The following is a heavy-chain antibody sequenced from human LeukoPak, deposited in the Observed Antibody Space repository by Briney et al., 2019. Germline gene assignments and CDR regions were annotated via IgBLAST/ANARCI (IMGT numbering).Heavy chain of an antibody. CDR2: IYSGGST. V-gene: IGHV3-53*01. D-gene: IGHD6-19*01. CDR3: ARESPPLYSSGWNHYFDY. J-gene: IGHJ4*02. CDR1: GFTVSSNY. Sequence: PGGSLRLSCAASGFTVSSNYMSWVRQAPGKGLEWVSVIYSGGSTYYADSVKGRFTISRDNSKNTLYLQMNSLRAEDTAVYYCARESPPLYSSGWNHYFDYWGQGTLVTVSS.